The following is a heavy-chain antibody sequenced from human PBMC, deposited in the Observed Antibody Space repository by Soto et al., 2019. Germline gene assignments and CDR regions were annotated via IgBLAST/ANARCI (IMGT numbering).Heavy chain of an antibody. CDR2: INPSSDST. Sequence: HPGGSLRLSCVASGFTFSRHGLSWVRQAPGKGLEWVSTINPSSDSTFYADSVKGRFTISRDNSKNTVYLQMNSLSVGDTAVYLCAKVDVSTAGSFDYWGQGALVTVSS. CDR3: AKVDVSTAGSFDY. CDR1: GFTFSRHG. D-gene: IGHD6-13*01. V-gene: IGHV3-23*01. J-gene: IGHJ4*02.